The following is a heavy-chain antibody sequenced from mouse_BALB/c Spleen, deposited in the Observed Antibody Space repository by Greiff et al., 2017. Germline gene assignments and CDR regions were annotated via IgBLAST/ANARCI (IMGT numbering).Heavy chain of an antibody. CDR2: IDPENGDT. CDR3: NAGRLRKDAMDY. J-gene: IGHJ4*01. V-gene: IGHV14-4*02. CDR1: GFNIKDYY. Sequence: EVKLVESGAELVRSGASVKLSCTASGFNIKDYYMHWVKQRPEQGLEWIGWIDPENGDTEYAPKFQGKATMTADTSSNTAYLQLSSLTSEDTAVYYCNAGRLRKDAMDYWGQGTSVTVSS. D-gene: IGHD2-2*01.